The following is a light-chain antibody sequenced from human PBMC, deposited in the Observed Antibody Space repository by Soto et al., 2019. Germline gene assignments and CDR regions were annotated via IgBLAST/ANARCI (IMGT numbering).Light chain of an antibody. Sequence: QSALTQPASVSGSPGQSITISCTGTSTDVGDSNHVSWYQHHPGKAPKLIIYEVSYRPSGVSNRFSGSKSAYTASLTISGLQAEDDAYYYCNSHTTSGIRVFGTGTKLTVL. J-gene: IGLJ1*01. V-gene: IGLV2-14*01. CDR3: NSHTTSGIRV. CDR2: EVS. CDR1: STDVGDSNH.